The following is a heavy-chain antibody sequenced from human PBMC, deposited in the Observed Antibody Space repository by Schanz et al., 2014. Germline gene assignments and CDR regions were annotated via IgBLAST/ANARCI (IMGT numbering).Heavy chain of an antibody. CDR1: GFSFGTYA. Sequence: EVHLLESGGGLVQPGGSLRLSCAASGFSFGTYAMSWVRQAPGKGLLWVSSISGTGGDDTYYADSVKGRFTISRDNSKNTLLLQMNSLTVEESTIYCCAKDISYASGKDDYWGQGSLVTVSS. V-gene: IGHV3-23*01. CDR2: ISGTGGDDT. D-gene: IGHD2-8*01. J-gene: IGHJ4*02. CDR3: AKDISYASGKDDY.